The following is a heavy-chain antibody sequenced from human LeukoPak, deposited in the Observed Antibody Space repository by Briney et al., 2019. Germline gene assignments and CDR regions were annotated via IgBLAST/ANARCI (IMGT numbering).Heavy chain of an antibody. Sequence: SETLSLTCTVSGGSISSYYWSWIRQPPGKGLEWIGYIYYSGSTNYNPSLKSRATISVDTSKNQFSLKLSSVTAADTAVYYCARAVDDSSGYYPYYFDYWGQGTLVTVSS. V-gene: IGHV4-59*01. CDR1: GGSISSYY. CDR3: ARAVDDSSGYYPYYFDY. CDR2: IYYSGST. J-gene: IGHJ4*02. D-gene: IGHD3-22*01.